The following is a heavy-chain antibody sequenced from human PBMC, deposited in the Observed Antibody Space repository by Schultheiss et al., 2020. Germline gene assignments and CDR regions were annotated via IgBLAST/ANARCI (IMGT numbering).Heavy chain of an antibody. Sequence: ASVKVSCKASGYTFSTYGISWVRQAPGQGLEWMGWVSAYNGNTNYAQKLQGRVTMTTDTSTSTAYMELRSLRSDDTAVYYCAEGDYVYGMDVWGQGTTVTVSS. J-gene: IGHJ6*02. V-gene: IGHV1-18*01. CDR2: VSAYNGNT. CDR1: GYTFSTYG. CDR3: AEGDYVYGMDV.